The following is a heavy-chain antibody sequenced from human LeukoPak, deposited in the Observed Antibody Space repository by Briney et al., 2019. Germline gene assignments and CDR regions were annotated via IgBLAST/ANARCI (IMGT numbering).Heavy chain of an antibody. CDR1: GYFFTSYW. J-gene: IGHJ6*03. CDR3: ARRYYGAGSYQGYMDV. Sequence: GEPLKISCKASGYFFTSYWIGWVRQMPGKGLEWMGIIYPGDSDTRYSPSFQGQVTISVDKAITTAYLQWSSLRASDTAMYYCARRYYGAGSYQGYMDVWGKGTMVTVSS. V-gene: IGHV5-51*01. CDR2: IYPGDSDT. D-gene: IGHD3-10*01.